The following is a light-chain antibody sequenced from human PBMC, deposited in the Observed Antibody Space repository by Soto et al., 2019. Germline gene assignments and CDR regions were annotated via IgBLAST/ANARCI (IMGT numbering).Light chain of an antibody. J-gene: IGKJ1*01. Sequence: DIVLTQSPGTVSLSPGERATLSCRASQSFSSSNLAWYQQKPAQAPRLLIYAASRRAPGIPERFSGSGSGTDFTLTISRLEPEDFAVYYCQQYNNWPRTFGQGTKVDIK. CDR1: QSFSSSN. V-gene: IGKV3-20*01. CDR3: QQYNNWPRT. CDR2: AAS.